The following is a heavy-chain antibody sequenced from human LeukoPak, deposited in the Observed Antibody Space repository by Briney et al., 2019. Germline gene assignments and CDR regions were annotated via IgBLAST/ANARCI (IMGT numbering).Heavy chain of an antibody. CDR2: FSAYNGNT. CDR1: GYRFTSYG. CDR3: ARGGDGDILTGLVFDY. D-gene: IGHD3-9*01. V-gene: IGHV1-18*01. J-gene: IGHJ4*02. Sequence: GASVKVSCKASGYRFTSYGISWVRQAPGQGLEWMGWFSAYNGNTNYAQKLQGRVTMTTDTSTSTAYMELRSLRSDDTAVYYCARGGDGDILTGLVFDYWGQGTLVTVSS.